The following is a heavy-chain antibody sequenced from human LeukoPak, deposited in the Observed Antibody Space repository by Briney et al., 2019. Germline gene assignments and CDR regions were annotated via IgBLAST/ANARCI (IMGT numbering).Heavy chain of an antibody. V-gene: IGHV5-51*01. Sequence: GESLKISCKGSGYSFIRNWIGWVRQMPGKGLEWTAIIYPGDSDTRYSPSFQGQVTISADKSISTAYLQWSSLTASDTAMYYCARLGTSATYFEFWGQGTLVTVSS. CDR1: GYSFIRNW. CDR3: ARLGTSATYFEF. J-gene: IGHJ4*02. CDR2: IYPGDSDT. D-gene: IGHD2-15*01.